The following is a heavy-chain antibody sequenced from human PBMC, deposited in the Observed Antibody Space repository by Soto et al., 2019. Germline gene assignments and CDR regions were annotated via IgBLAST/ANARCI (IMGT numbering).Heavy chain of an antibody. CDR1: GFTFSSSA. J-gene: IGHJ4*02. V-gene: IGHV3-23*01. CDR2: ISGSGGST. D-gene: IGHD5-18*01. Sequence: GGTLSLTCAVSGFTFSSSALSWVRQAPGKGLEWVSAISGSGGSTYYADSVKGRFTISRDNSKNTLYLQMNSLRAEYTAVYYCAKDKGGYSYSPVFVHWGQGPQV. CDR3: AKDKGGYSYSPVFVH.